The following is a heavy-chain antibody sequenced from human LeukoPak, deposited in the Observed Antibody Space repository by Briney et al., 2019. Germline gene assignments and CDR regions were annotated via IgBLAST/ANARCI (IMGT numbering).Heavy chain of an antibody. J-gene: IGHJ4*02. D-gene: IGHD6-13*01. CDR3: ACASSHRIAAGGDY. CDR2: IIHSGST. V-gene: IGHV4-34*12. CDR1: GESFSGYY. Sequence: PSETLSLTCSVSGESFSGYYWSWIRQPPGQGLEWIGEIIHSGSTNYNPSLKSRVTISVDTSKNQFSLRLSSVTAEDTAVYYCACASSHRIAAGGDYWGQGTLVTVSS.